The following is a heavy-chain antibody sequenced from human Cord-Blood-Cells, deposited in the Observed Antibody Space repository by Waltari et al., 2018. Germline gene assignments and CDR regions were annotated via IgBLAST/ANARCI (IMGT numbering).Heavy chain of an antibody. D-gene: IGHD6-6*01. CDR2: INSDGSST. CDR3: ARARQLVRNDAFDI. V-gene: IGHV3-74*01. Sequence: EVQLVESGGGLVQPGGSLRLSCAASGFTFSSYWMHWVRQAPGKGLVWVARINSDGSSTSYADSLKGRFTISRDNAKNTLYLQMNSLRAEDTAVYYCARARQLVRNDAFDIWGQGTMVTVSS. CDR1: GFTFSSYW. J-gene: IGHJ3*02.